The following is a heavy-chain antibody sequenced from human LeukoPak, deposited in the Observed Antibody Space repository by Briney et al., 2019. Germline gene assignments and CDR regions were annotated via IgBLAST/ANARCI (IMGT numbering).Heavy chain of an antibody. CDR1: GFTFSSYA. D-gene: IGHD3-10*01. J-gene: IGHJ5*02. CDR3: ARHLRWFGELADWFDP. Sequence: GGTLRLSCAASGFTFSSYAMSWVRQAPGKGLEWVSGFSVSDQTTYYADSVKGRFTISRDNAKNTLYLEINSLRAEDTALYYCARHLRWFGELADWFDPWGQGTLVTVSS. V-gene: IGHV3-23*01. CDR2: FSVSDQTT.